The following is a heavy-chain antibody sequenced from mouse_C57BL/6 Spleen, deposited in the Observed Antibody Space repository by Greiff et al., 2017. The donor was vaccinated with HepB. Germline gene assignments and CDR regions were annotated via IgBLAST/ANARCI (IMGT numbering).Heavy chain of an antibody. V-gene: IGHV1-69*01. Sequence: QVQLQQPGAELVMPGASVKLSCKASGYTFTSYWMHWVKQRPGQGLEWIGEIDPSDSYTNYNQKFKGKSTLTVDKSSSTAYMQLISLTSEDSAVYYCAKTAQATGGFAYWGQGTLVTVSA. CDR3: AKTAQATGGFAY. J-gene: IGHJ3*01. CDR1: GYTFTSYW. D-gene: IGHD3-2*02. CDR2: IDPSDSYT.